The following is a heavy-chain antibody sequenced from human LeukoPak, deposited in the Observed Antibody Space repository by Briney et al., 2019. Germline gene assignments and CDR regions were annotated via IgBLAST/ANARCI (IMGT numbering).Heavy chain of an antibody. D-gene: IGHD6-13*01. J-gene: IGHJ4*02. CDR3: ARSDAGTIDQ. V-gene: IGHV1-2*02. CDR2: INPNSGVT. CDR1: GYTFTDYY. Sequence: ASVNVSCKASGYTFTDYYMHWVRQAPGQGLEWMGWINPNSGVTNYAQNFQGSFTMTRDTSISTAYMELSSLRSGDTAVYYCARSDAGTIDQWGQGTLVTVSS.